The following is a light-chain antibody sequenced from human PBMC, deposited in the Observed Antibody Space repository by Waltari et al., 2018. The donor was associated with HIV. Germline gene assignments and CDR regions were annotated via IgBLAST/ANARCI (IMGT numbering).Light chain of an antibody. CDR3: QQYNNWLIT. V-gene: IGKV3-15*01. CDR2: GAS. J-gene: IGKJ5*01. CDR1: QGVSSN. Sequence: EIVMTHSPATLSVSPGESATLSCSASQGVSSNLAWYQQKPGQAPRLLIYGASTRATGIPARFSGSGSGTEFTLTISSLQSEDFAVYYCQQYNNWLITFGQGTRLEIK.